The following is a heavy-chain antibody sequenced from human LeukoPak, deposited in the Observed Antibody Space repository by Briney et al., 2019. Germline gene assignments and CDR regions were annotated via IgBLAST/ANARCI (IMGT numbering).Heavy chain of an antibody. D-gene: IGHD3-22*01. CDR2: INPSGGST. V-gene: IGHV1-46*01. CDR3: ARDWDSYEMGY. Sequence: ASVKVSCKASGYTFTIYYMHWVRQAPGQGLQWMGRINPSGGSTRYAQIFQGRVTITRDTSTSTVNMELSSLTAEDTAVYYCARDWDSYEMGYWGQGTLVSVFS. J-gene: IGHJ4*02. CDR1: GYTFTIYY.